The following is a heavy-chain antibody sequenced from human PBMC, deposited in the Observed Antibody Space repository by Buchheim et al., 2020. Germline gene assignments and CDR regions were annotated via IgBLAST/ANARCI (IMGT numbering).Heavy chain of an antibody. CDR3: AKGLVVAGTNSYYFAMDV. D-gene: IGHD6-19*01. Sequence: EVHLLESGGALVQPGGSLRLSCAASGFTFGSYAMIWVRQAPGKGLEWVSAISSTGGSTYYADSVKGRFAISRDNSKNTLYLQMNSLRADDTAVFHCAKGLVVAGTNSYYFAMDVWGQGTT. CDR1: GFTFGSYA. J-gene: IGHJ6*02. V-gene: IGHV3-23*01. CDR2: ISSTGGST.